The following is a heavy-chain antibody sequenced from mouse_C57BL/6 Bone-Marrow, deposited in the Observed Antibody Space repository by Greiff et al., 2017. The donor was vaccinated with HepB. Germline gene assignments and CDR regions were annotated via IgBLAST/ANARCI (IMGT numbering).Heavy chain of an antibody. V-gene: IGHV1-81*01. D-gene: IGHD2-5*01. CDR1: GYTFTSYG. Sequence: VKLQESGAELARPGASVKLSCKASGYTFTSYGISWVKQRTGQGLEWIGEIYPRSGNTYYNEKFKGKATLTADKSSSTAYMELRSLTSEDSAVYFCARGNSKNAMDYWGQGTSVTVSS. CDR3: ARGNSKNAMDY. J-gene: IGHJ4*01. CDR2: IYPRSGNT.